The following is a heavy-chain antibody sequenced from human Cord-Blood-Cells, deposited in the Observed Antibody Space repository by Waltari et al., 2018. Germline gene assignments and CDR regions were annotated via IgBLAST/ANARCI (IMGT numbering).Heavy chain of an antibody. CDR1: GFTFDDYA. Sequence: EVQLVESGGGLVQPGRSLRLSCAASGFTFDDYAMHWVRQAQGKGLEWVSGISWNSGSIGYADSVKGRFTISRDNAKNSLYLQMNSLRAEDTALYYCAKAVYSSSYFDYWGQGTLVTVSS. CDR3: AKAVYSSSYFDY. V-gene: IGHV3-9*01. CDR2: ISWNSGSI. D-gene: IGHD6-6*01. J-gene: IGHJ4*02.